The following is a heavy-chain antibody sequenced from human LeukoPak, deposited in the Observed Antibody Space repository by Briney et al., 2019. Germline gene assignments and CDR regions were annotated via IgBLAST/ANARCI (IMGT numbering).Heavy chain of an antibody. CDR2: IAHDGSEK. CDR1: GFSFSGYW. D-gene: IGHD1-26*01. CDR3: ARPSQYSGSYCDS. Sequence: GGSLRLSCAASGFSFSGYWMGWVRQAPEKGLEWVANIAHDGSEKKYVDSVRGHFTISRDNAKNTLYLQINSLTVEDTGVYYCARPSQYSGSYCDSWGQETLVTVSS. J-gene: IGHJ4*02. V-gene: IGHV3-7*01.